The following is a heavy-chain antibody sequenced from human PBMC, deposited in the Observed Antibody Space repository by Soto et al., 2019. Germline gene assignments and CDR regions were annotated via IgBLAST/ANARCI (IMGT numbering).Heavy chain of an antibody. CDR1: GFTFSSYS. Sequence: EVQLVESGGGLVKPGGSLRLSCAASGFTFSSYSMNWVRQAPGKGVEWVSSISSSSSYIYYADSVKGRFTISRDNAKNSLYLQMNSLRAEDTAVYYCARDLYSSSARYFDYWGQGTLVTVSS. CDR2: ISSSSSYI. D-gene: IGHD6-6*01. J-gene: IGHJ4*02. V-gene: IGHV3-21*01. CDR3: ARDLYSSSARYFDY.